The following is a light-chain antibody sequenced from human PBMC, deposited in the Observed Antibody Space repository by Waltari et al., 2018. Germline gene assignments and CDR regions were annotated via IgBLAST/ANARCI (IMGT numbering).Light chain of an antibody. CDR1: QSVGIF. J-gene: IGKJ1*01. CDR2: DIF. V-gene: IGKV3-11*01. Sequence: EIVLTQSPDTLSLSPGERATPSCRASQSVGIFLAWYQQKPGQVPRLLIYDIFNRPAGVPSRFRGSGSGTDFTLTISGLEPDDFALYYCQQYYSTPVAFGQGTKVEIK. CDR3: QQYYSTPVA.